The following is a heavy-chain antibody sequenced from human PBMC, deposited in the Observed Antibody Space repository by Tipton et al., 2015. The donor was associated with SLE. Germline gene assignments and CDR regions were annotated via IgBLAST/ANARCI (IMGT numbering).Heavy chain of an antibody. Sequence: QLVQSGAEVKKPGASVKVSCKTSGYTFTDYYMHWVRQAPGQGLEWMGWFNPSSGGTDYAQKFQGRVTMTRDTSINTAYMELGGLRSDDTAVFYCARASSGNCGDRACYSFDYWGQGAMVIVSS. CDR2: FNPSSGGT. CDR3: ARASSGNCGDRACYSFDY. J-gene: IGHJ4*02. D-gene: IGHD2-21*01. CDR1: GYTFTDYY. V-gene: IGHV1-2*02.